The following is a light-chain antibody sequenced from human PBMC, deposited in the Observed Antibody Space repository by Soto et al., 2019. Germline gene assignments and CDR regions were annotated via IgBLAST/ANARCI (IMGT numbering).Light chain of an antibody. Sequence: DIQMSRSPSSVSAYVGDRVTVTFVASQDISTWLAWYQQKPGKAPKVLIYAASSLQTGVPSRFSGSGSGTEFTLTISSLQLDDFATYFCQQAHCFPITFGQGTRLEIK. V-gene: IGKV1-12*01. CDR1: QDISTW. CDR3: QQAHCFPIT. CDR2: AAS. J-gene: IGKJ5*01.